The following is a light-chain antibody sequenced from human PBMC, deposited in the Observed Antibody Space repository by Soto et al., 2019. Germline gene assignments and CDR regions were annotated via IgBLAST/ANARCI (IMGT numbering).Light chain of an antibody. CDR1: SSDVGSSNL. V-gene: IGLV2-23*02. Sequence: QSALTQPASVSGSPGQSIAISCTGTSSDVGSSNLVSWYQQHPGKAPKLMIFEVSERPSGVSNRFSGSKSGNTASLTISGLQAEDEADYYCCSYDGSDTFVFGGGTQLTVL. CDR2: EVS. CDR3: CSYDGSDTFV. J-gene: IGLJ2*01.